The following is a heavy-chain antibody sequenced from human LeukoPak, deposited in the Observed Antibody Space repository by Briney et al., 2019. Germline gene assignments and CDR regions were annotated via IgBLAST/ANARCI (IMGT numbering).Heavy chain of an antibody. V-gene: IGHV4-39*01. CDR2: IYYSGST. J-gene: IGHJ4*02. D-gene: IGHD5-18*01. CDR3: ARRGYSYVYYFDY. CDR1: GGSISSSNYY. Sequence: SESLSLTCTVSGGSISSSNYYWGWIRQPPGKGLEWIGSIYYSGSTYYNPSLKSRVTISVDTSKNQFSLKLSSVTAADTVVYYCARRGYSYVYYFDYWGQGTLVTVSS.